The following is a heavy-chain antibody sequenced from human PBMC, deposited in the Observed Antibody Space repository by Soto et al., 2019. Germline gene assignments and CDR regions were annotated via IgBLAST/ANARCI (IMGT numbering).Heavy chain of an antibody. CDR3: AKSAQGFRMDV. D-gene: IGHD3-10*01. V-gene: IGHV3-30*18. J-gene: IGHJ6*02. CDR2: ISYDGGNK. CDR1: GFTVSSNY. Sequence: LRLSCAASGFTVSSNYMSWVRQAPGKGLEWVSIISYDGGNKYYADSVKGRFTISRDNSKNTVFLQMNSLRAEDTAVDYCAKSAQGFRMDVWGQRTTVTVSS.